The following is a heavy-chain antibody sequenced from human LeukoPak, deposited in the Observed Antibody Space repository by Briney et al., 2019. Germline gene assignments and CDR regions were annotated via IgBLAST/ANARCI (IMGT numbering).Heavy chain of an antibody. V-gene: IGHV3-53*01. J-gene: IGHJ4*02. CDR1: GFTFSSYA. D-gene: IGHD4-17*01. Sequence: GGSLRLSCAASGFTFSSYAMSWVRQAPGKGLEWVSVLYYGVSTFYKDSVKGRFTTSGDNFKNTVYLQMNSLRAEDTAVYYCARGRQNYGDYPYWGQGTLVTVSS. CDR2: LYYGVST. CDR3: ARGRQNYGDYPY.